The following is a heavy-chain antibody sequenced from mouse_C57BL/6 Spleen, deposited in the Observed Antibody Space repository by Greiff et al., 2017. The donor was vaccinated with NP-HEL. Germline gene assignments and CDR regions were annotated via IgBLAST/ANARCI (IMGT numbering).Heavy chain of an antibody. CDR3: ARFSSGFAY. J-gene: IGHJ3*01. V-gene: IGHV1-42*01. CDR1: GYSFTGYY. D-gene: IGHD3-2*02. CDR2: INPSTGGT. Sequence: EVQLQQSGPELVKPGASVKISCKASGYSFTGYYMNWVKQSPEKSLEWIGEINPSTGGTTYNQKFKAKATLTVDKSSSTAYMQLKSLTSEDSAVYYCARFSSGFAYWGQGTLVTVSA.